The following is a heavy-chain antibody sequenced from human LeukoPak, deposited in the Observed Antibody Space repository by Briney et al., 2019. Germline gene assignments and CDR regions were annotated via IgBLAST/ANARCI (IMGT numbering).Heavy chain of an antibody. D-gene: IGHD3-9*01. V-gene: IGHV4-38-2*02. J-gene: IGHJ4*02. Sequence: ASETLSLTCAVSGYSISSGYYWGWIRQPPGKGLEWIGSIYHSGSTYYNPSLKSRVTISVDTSKNQFSLKLSSVTAADTAVYYCARDASGSNYDILTGYYGFDYWGQGTLVTVSS. CDR2: IYHSGST. CDR1: GYSISSGYY. CDR3: ARDASGSNYDILTGYYGFDY.